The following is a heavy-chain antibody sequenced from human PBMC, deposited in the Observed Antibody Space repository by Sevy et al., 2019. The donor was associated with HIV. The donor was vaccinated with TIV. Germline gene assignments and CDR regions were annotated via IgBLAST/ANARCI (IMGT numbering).Heavy chain of an antibody. CDR1: GFTFSSYA. Sequence: GGSLRLSCAASGFTFSSYAMSWVRQAPGKGLEWVSAISGSGGSTYYADSVKGRFTISRDNSKNTLYLQVNSVRAEDTAVYYCAKDLVYYGSGNPDYWGQGTLVTVSS. CDR2: ISGSGGST. CDR3: AKDLVYYGSGNPDY. J-gene: IGHJ4*02. D-gene: IGHD3-10*01. V-gene: IGHV3-23*01.